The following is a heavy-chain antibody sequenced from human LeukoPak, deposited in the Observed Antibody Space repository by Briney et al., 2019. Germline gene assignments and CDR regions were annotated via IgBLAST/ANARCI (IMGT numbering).Heavy chain of an antibody. V-gene: IGHV1-2*02. CDR2: INPNSGGT. Sequence: ASVKVSCKASGYTFTGYYMHWVRQAPGQGLEWMGWINPNSGGTNYAQKFQGRVTITADKSTSTAYMELSSLRSEDTAVYYCARAVRGVDTAMVGYNWFDPWGQGTLVTVSS. CDR3: ARAVRGVDTAMVGYNWFDP. CDR1: GYTFTGYY. J-gene: IGHJ5*02. D-gene: IGHD5-18*01.